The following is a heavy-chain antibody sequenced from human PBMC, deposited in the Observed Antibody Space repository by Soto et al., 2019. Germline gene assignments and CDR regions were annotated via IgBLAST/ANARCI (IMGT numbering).Heavy chain of an antibody. CDR2: ISSNGNYI. CDR1: GFTFSDFA. CDR3: ARGTHYYDSIGYSHFFDY. Sequence: GGSLRLSCRASGFTFSDFAMSWVRQAPGKGLEWVSSISSNGNYIYYADSMKGRFTISRDNAEKSLYLQMNSLRGEDTAVYYCARGTHYYDSIGYSHFFDYWGQGTLVTV. J-gene: IGHJ4*02. D-gene: IGHD3-22*01. V-gene: IGHV3-21*01.